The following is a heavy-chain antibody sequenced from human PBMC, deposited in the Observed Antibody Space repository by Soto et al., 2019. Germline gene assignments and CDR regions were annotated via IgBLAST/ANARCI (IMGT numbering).Heavy chain of an antibody. V-gene: IGHV1-2*02. CDR3: ARDLAVGYSYGYFDY. CDR2: INPNSGGT. D-gene: IGHD5-18*01. J-gene: IGHJ4*02. Sequence: GASVKVSCKASGYTFTGYYMHWVRQAPGQGLEWMGWINPNSGGTNYAQKFQGRVTMTRDTSISTAYMELSSLRSEDTAVYYCARDLAVGYSYGYFDYWGQGTLVTVSS. CDR1: GYTFTGYY.